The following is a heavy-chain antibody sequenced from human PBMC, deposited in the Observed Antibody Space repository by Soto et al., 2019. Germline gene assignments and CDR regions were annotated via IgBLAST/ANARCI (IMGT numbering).Heavy chain of an antibody. CDR3: AKDAVRGDLYHNYGMDV. CDR1: GFTFSSYG. V-gene: IGHV3-30*18. CDR2: ISFDGSNQ. Sequence: QVQLVESGGGVVQPGRSLRLSCAASGFTFSSYGMHWVHQAPGKGLEWVAVISFDGSNQYYADSVKGRFTISRDNSKNTLYLQMNSLRVEDTAVYYCAKDAVRGDLYHNYGMDVWGQGTTVTVSS. J-gene: IGHJ6*02. D-gene: IGHD4-17*01.